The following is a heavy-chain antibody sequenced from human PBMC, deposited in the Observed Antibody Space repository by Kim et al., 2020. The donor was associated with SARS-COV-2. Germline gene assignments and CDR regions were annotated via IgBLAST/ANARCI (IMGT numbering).Heavy chain of an antibody. V-gene: IGHV3-30*04. Sequence: GGSLRLSCAASGFTFSSYAMHWVRQAPGKGLEWVAVISYDGSNKYYADSVKGRFTISRDNSKNTLYLQMNSLRAEDTAVYYCARDSSSVYSVNWFDPWGQGTLVTVSS. CDR2: ISYDGSNK. J-gene: IGHJ5*02. CDR3: ARDSSSVYSVNWFDP. CDR1: GFTFSSYA. D-gene: IGHD6-13*01.